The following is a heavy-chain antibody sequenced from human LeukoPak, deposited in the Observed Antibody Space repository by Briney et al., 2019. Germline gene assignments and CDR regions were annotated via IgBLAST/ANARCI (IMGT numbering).Heavy chain of an antibody. J-gene: IGHJ5*02. CDR1: GFIFSSYW. V-gene: IGHV3-7*01. Sequence: GGSLRLSCAASGFIFSSYWMTWVRQAPGKGLEWVANIKEDGSEKNYVDSVKGRFTISRDNAKSSLYLQMNSLRAEDTAVYYCAIFARAPSPWGQGTLVTVSS. D-gene: IGHD2-21*01. CDR3: AIFARAPSP. CDR2: IKEDGSEK.